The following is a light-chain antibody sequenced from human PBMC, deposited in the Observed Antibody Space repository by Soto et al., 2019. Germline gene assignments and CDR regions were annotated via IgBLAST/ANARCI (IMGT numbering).Light chain of an antibody. CDR1: QSVSSSY. CDR2: GAS. CDR3: QHSGT. V-gene: IGKV3-20*01. Sequence: EIVLTQSPGTLSLSPGERATLSCRASQSVSSSYLAWYQQKPGQAPTLLIHGASSRATGIPDRFSGSGSGTAFTLTISRLEPEDFAVYYCQHSGTFGQGTKLEIK. J-gene: IGKJ2*01.